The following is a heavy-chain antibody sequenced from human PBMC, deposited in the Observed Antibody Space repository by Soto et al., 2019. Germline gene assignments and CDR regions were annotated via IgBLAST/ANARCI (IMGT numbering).Heavy chain of an antibody. D-gene: IGHD2-2*01. Sequence: PGESLKISGKGSRYNVTSYWITWVRQMPGKGLEWMGRIDPTDSYTNYSPSFQGHVTISADMSINTAYLQWSSLKASDTAMYYCAATHPLSTTSPGGSYGMDVWGQGTMVTVSS. CDR3: AATHPLSTTSPGGSYGMDV. V-gene: IGHV5-10-1*01. J-gene: IGHJ6*02. CDR2: IDPTDSYT. CDR1: RYNVTSYW.